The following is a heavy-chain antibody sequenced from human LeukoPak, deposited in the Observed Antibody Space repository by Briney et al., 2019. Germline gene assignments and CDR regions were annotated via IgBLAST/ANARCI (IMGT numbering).Heavy chain of an antibody. J-gene: IGHJ4*02. Sequence: VASVKVSCTVSGYTLTELSMHWVRQAPGKGLEWMGGFDPEDGETIYAQKFQGRVTMTEDTSTDTAYMGLSSLRSEDTAVYYCASGEEGSYRSPFDYWGQGTLVTVSS. CDR2: FDPEDGET. CDR1: GYTLTELS. CDR3: ASGEEGSYRSPFDY. V-gene: IGHV1-24*01. D-gene: IGHD3-16*02.